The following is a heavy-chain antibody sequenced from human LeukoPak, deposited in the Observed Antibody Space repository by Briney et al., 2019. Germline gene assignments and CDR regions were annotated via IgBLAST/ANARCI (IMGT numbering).Heavy chain of an antibody. D-gene: IGHD1-26*01. Sequence: GGSLRLSCAASGFTFSRHGMHWVRQAPGKGLEWVAVIWYDGSNKHFADSVKGRFTISRDNARNTLYLQMNSLRVEDTAVYYCARDERLKWELLGRDSYGMDVWGQGTTVTVSS. CDR1: GFTFSRHG. CDR2: IWYDGSNK. J-gene: IGHJ6*02. CDR3: ARDERLKWELLGRDSYGMDV. V-gene: IGHV3-33*01.